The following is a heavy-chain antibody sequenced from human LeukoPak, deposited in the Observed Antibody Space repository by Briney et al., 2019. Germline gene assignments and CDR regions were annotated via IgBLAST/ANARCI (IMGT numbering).Heavy chain of an antibody. V-gene: IGHV1-24*01. D-gene: IGHD5-18*01. J-gene: IGHJ4*02. Sequence: ASVKVSCKVSGYTLTELSMHWVRQAPGKGLEWMGGFDPEDGETIYAQKFQGRVTMTEDTSTDTAYMELSSLSSEDTAVYYCARDGYSYGYRGEDYWGQGNLVTVSS. CDR3: ARDGYSYGYRGEDY. CDR2: FDPEDGET. CDR1: GYTLTELS.